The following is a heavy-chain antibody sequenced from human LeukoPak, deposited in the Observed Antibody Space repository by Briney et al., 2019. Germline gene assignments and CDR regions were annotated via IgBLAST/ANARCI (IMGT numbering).Heavy chain of an antibody. Sequence: GGSLRLSCAASGFTFSSYGMHWVRQAPGKGLEWVAVISYDGSNKYYADSVKGRFTISRDNSKNTLYLQMNSLRAEDTAVYYCAKDEHGRLERRGGMDVWGKGTTVTVSS. D-gene: IGHD1-1*01. J-gene: IGHJ6*04. CDR3: AKDEHGRLERRGGMDV. CDR1: GFTFSSYG. V-gene: IGHV3-30*18. CDR2: ISYDGSNK.